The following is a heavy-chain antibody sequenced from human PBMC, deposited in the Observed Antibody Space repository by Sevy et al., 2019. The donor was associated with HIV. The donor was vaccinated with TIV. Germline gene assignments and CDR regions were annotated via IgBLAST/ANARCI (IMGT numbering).Heavy chain of an antibody. CDR1: GFTFISYA. Sequence: GESLKISCAASGFTFISYAMSWVRQAPGKGLEWVSAISGSGGRTYYADSVKGRFTISRDNSKNTLYLQMNSLRAEDTAVYYCAKDQGYCSSTSCYSDYWGQGTLVTVSS. D-gene: IGHD2-2*01. CDR3: AKDQGYCSSTSCYSDY. V-gene: IGHV3-23*01. J-gene: IGHJ4*02. CDR2: ISGSGGRT.